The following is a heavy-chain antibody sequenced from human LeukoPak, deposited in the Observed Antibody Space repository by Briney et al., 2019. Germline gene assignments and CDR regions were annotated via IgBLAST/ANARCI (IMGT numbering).Heavy chain of an antibody. CDR3: ARGRGSYSLNAFDI. J-gene: IGHJ3*02. CDR2: ISGSGGST. D-gene: IGHD1-26*01. Sequence: GVLRLSCAASGFTFSSYAMSWVRQAPGKGLEWVSAISGSGGSTYYADSVKGRFTISRDNAKNSLYLQMNSLRAEDTALYHCARGRGSYSLNAFDIWGQGTMVTVSS. V-gene: IGHV3-23*01. CDR1: GFTFSSYA.